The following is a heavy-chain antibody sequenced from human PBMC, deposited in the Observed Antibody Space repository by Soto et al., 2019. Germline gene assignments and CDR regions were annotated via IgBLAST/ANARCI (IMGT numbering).Heavy chain of an antibody. J-gene: IGHJ6*02. Sequence: GGSLRLSCAASGFTFSSYGMHWVRQAPGKGLEWVAVISYDGSNKYYADSVKGRFTISRDNSKNTLYLQMNSLRAEDTAVYYCAKGAPPIVVVPAAIDDYYYYGMDVWGQGTTVTSP. V-gene: IGHV3-30*18. D-gene: IGHD2-2*01. CDR2: ISYDGSNK. CDR1: GFTFSSYG. CDR3: AKGAPPIVVVPAAIDDYYYYGMDV.